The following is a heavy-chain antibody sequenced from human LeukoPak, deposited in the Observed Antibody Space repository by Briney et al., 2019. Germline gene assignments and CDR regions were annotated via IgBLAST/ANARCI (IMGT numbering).Heavy chain of an antibody. D-gene: IGHD5-18*01. CDR3: ARDPTQLSYYGMDV. Sequence: ASVKVSCKASGYTFTSYGISWVRQAPGQGLEWMGWISAYNGNTNYAQKLQGRVTMTTDTSTSTAYMELRSLRSDDTAVYYCARDPTQLSYYGMDVWGQGTTVTVSS. CDR2: ISAYNGNT. CDR1: GYTFTSYG. V-gene: IGHV1-18*01. J-gene: IGHJ6*02.